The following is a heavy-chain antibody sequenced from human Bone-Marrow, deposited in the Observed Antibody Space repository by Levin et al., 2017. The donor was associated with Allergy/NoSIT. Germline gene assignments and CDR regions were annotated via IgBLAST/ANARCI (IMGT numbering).Heavy chain of an antibody. Sequence: SVKVSCKASGGTFSSYAISWVRQAPGQGLEWMGRIIPILGIANYAQKFQGRVTITADKSTSTAYMELSSLRSEDTAVYYCARDRDYTAMVGYWGQGTLVTVSS. D-gene: IGHD5-18*01. CDR2: IIPILGIA. CDR3: ARDRDYTAMVGY. CDR1: GGTFSSYA. V-gene: IGHV1-69*04. J-gene: IGHJ4*02.